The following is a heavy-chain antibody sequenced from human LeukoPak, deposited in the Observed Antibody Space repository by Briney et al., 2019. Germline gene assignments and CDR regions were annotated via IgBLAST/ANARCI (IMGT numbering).Heavy chain of an antibody. CDR1: GGSISSGSYY. Sequence: SETLSLTCTLSGGSISSGSYYWSWIRQPAGKGLEWIGRIYTSGSTNYNPSLKSRVTISVDTSKNQFSLKLSSVTAADTAVYYCARCDHIAQAPDAFDIWGQGTMVTVSS. J-gene: IGHJ3*02. CDR3: ARCDHIAQAPDAFDI. CDR2: IYTSGST. D-gene: IGHD2-21*01. V-gene: IGHV4-61*02.